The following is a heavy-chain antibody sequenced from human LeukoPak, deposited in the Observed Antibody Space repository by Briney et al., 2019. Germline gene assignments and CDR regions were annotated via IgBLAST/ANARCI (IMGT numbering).Heavy chain of an antibody. D-gene: IGHD3-3*01. CDR2: IYYSGST. J-gene: IGHJ3*02. CDR1: GGSISSSSYY. CDR3: ARPRNDFWSGYGAFDI. Sequence: SETLSLTCTVSGGSISSSSYYWGWIRQPPGKGLEWIGSIYYSGSTYYNPSLKSRVIISVDTSKNQFSLKLSSVTAADTAVYYCARPRNDFWSGYGAFDIWGQGTMVTVSS. V-gene: IGHV4-39*01.